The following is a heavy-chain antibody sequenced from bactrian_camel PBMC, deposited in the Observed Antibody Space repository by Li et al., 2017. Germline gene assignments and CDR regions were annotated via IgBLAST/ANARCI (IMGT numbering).Heavy chain of an antibody. CDR1: GYTYSSYC. CDR2: LRRNSGVS. V-gene: IGHV3-3*01. Sequence: HVQLVESGGGSVQAGGSLRLSCAASGYTYSSYCMAWFRQVPGREREGVASLRRNSGVSAYADSVKGRFTISRDDAKNTVCLEMNSLKPEDTGVYYCPEVMVAPATPGVPLVTGARGPRSPSP. J-gene: IGHJ6*01. CDR3: PEVMVAPATPGVPLVT. D-gene: IGHD7*01.